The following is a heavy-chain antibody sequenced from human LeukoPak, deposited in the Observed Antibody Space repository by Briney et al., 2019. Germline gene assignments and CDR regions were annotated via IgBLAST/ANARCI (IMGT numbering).Heavy chain of an antibody. CDR3: ARQTAMGRSGDY. J-gene: IGHJ1*01. V-gene: IGHV5-51*01. D-gene: IGHD5-18*01. CDR1: GYSFTSHW. CDR2: IDPSDSET. Sequence: GESLKISCKASGYSFTSHWIGWVRQMPGKGLEWMGIIDPSDSETRYTPSFQGQVPISADKSLPTAYLQWNSLTASDTAMYYCARQTAMGRSGDYWGQGTLVTVSS.